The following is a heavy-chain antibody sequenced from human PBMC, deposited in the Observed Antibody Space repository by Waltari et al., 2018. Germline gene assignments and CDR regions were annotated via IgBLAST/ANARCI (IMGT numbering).Heavy chain of an antibody. CDR1: GGSISSSSYY. V-gene: IGHV4-39*07. CDR2: IYYSGST. D-gene: IGHD5-12*01. J-gene: IGHJ4*02. CDR3: ARVPREYSGYDAIFDY. Sequence: QLQLQESGPGLVKPSETLSLTCTVSGGSISSSSYYWGWIRQPPGKGLEWIGSIYYSGSTYYNPSLKSRVTISVDTSKNQFSLKLSSVTAADTAVYYCARVPREYSGYDAIFDYWGQGTLVTVSS.